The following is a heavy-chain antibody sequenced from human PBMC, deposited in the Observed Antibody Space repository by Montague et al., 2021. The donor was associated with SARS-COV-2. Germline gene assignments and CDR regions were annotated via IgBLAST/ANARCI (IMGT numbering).Heavy chain of an antibody. D-gene: IGHD6-13*01. Sequence: CAISGDSVSSNSAGWNWIRQSPSRGLEWLGRTYYRSKWYNDYAVXXKSRITINPDTSKNQFSLQLNSVTPEDTAVYYCASGRMVPYSSSLTTLSHYYGMHVWG. CDR2: TYYRSKWYN. V-gene: IGHV6-1*01. CDR1: GDSVSSNSAG. J-gene: IGHJ6*02. CDR3: ASGRMVPYSSSLTTLSHYYGMHV.